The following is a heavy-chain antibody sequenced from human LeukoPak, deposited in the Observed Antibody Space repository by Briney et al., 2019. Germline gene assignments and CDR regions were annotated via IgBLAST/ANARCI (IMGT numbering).Heavy chain of an antibody. J-gene: IGHJ5*02. Sequence: SETLSLTCAVYGGSFRGYYWSWIRQPPGKGLEWIGEINHSGSTNYNPSLKSRVTISVDTSKNQFSLKLSSVTAADTAVYYCARVDYYGSGSYYNRNWFDPWGQGTLVTVSS. CDR2: INHSGST. CDR1: GGSFRGYY. D-gene: IGHD3-10*01. V-gene: IGHV4-34*01. CDR3: ARVDYYGSGSYYNRNWFDP.